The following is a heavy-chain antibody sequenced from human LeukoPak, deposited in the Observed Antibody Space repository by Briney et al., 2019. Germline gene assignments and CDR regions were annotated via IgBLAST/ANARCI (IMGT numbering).Heavy chain of an antibody. CDR2: VYYSGST. CDR1: GGSISSSSYY. D-gene: IGHD3-3*01. V-gene: IGHV4-39*01. Sequence: SDTLSLTCTVSGGSISSSSYYWGWIRQPPGKGLEWIGRVYYSGSTYYNPSLNSRVTISVDTSKNQFSLKLSSVTAADTAVYYCARLPDYDFWSGYRDDFDIWGQGTMVTVSS. J-gene: IGHJ3*02. CDR3: ARLPDYDFWSGYRDDFDI.